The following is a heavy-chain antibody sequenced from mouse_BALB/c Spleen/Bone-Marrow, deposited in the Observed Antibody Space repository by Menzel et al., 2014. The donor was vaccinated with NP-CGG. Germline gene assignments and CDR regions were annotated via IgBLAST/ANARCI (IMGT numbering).Heavy chain of an antibody. CDR2: IYPGDGET. Sequence: QVQLQQPGAELVRPGSSVKISCKASGYPFSSYWMSWVKQRPGQGLEWIGQIYPGDGETNYNGKLKGNVTLTADKSSSTAYMQLISLTSEDSAVYFCARKYGDYWGQGTTLTVSS. J-gene: IGHJ2*01. V-gene: IGHV1-80*01. CDR3: ARKYGDY. CDR1: GYPFSSYW. D-gene: IGHD2-10*02.